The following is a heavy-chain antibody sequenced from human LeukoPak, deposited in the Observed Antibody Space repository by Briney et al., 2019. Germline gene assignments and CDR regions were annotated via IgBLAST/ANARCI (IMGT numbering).Heavy chain of an antibody. V-gene: IGHV3-30*18. CDR3: AKGSGLRFLEWLLYLDY. Sequence: PGGSLRLSCAASGFTFSSYAMHWVRQAPGKGLEWVALISYDGYNKYYADSVKGRFTISRDNSKNTVYLQMNSLRAEDTAVYYCAKGSGLRFLEWLLYLDYWGQGTLVTVSS. D-gene: IGHD3-3*01. J-gene: IGHJ4*02. CDR2: ISYDGYNK. CDR1: GFTFSSYA.